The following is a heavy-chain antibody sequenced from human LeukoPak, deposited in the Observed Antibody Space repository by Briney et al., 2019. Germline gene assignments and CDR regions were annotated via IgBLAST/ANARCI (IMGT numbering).Heavy chain of an antibody. CDR3: ARGGEDY. CDR1: GFTVSSNY. D-gene: IGHD3-10*01. CDR2: ISSTDAGT. Sequence: GGSLRLSCAASGFTVSSNYVSWVRQAPGKGLEWVSAISSTDAGTYHADSVRGRFTISRDNAKNSLYLQMNSLRAEDTAVYYCARGGEDYWGQGTLVTVSS. J-gene: IGHJ4*02. V-gene: IGHV3-11*04.